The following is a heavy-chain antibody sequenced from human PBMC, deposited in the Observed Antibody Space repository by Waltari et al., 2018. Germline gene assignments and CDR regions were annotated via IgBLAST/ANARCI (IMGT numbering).Heavy chain of an antibody. D-gene: IGHD3-3*01. CDR2: IIPIFGTA. Sequence: QVQLVQSGAEVKKPGSSVKVSCKASGGTFSSYAISWVRQAPGQGLEWMGGIIPIFGTANYAQKFQGRVTITTDESTSTAYMELSSLRSEDTAVYYCARGLTIFGVANDAFDIWGQGTMVTVSS. CDR1: GGTFSSYA. J-gene: IGHJ3*02. CDR3: ARGLTIFGVANDAFDI. V-gene: IGHV1-69*05.